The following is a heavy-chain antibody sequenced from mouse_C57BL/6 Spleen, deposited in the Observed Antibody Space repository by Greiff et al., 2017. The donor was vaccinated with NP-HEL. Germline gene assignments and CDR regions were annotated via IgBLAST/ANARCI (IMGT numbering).Heavy chain of an antibody. J-gene: IGHJ3*01. CDR2: IYPGDGDT. V-gene: IGHV1-82*01. CDR3: ADSSGYETWFAY. Sequence: QVQLKQSGPELVKPGASVKISCKASGYAFSSSWMNWVKQRPGKGLEWIGRIYPGDGDTNYNGKFKGKATLTADKSSSTAYMQLSSLTSEDSAVYFCADSSGYETWFAYWGQGTLVTVSA. D-gene: IGHD3-2*02. CDR1: GYAFSSSW.